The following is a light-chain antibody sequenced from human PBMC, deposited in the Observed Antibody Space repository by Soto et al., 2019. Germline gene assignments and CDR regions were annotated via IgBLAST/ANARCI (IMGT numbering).Light chain of an antibody. V-gene: IGLV2-11*01. J-gene: IGLJ2*01. CDR2: DVT. Sequence: QSALTQPRSVSGSPGQSVTISCTGTSSDVGGYNYVSWYQQHPGKAPKLMIYDVTKRPSGVPDRFSGSKSGNTASLTISGLQAEDEADYYCTAWDDNLSAVVFGGGTKLTVL. CDR1: SSDVGGYNY. CDR3: TAWDDNLSAVV.